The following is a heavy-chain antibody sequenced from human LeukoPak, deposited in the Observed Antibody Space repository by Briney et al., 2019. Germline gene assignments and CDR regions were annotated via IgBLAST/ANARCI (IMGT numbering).Heavy chain of an antibody. D-gene: IGHD2-2*01. CDR1: VYTLTVYY. J-gene: IGHJ4*02. CDR3: IRVYVAVPAAMNDCFDN. V-gene: IGHV1-2*04. CDR2: INHNRGGT. Sequence: GVSVKLSRKASVYTLTVYYMHWVRLDPGEGLERMGWINHNRGGTNYAQKFQGWVTMTRDTSISTAYRALCRRRPDHPAVYHCIRVYVAVPAAMNDCFDNWGQRTLVTVSS.